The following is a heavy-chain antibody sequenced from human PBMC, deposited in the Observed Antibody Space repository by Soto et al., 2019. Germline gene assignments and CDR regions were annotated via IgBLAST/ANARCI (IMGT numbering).Heavy chain of an antibody. J-gene: IGHJ4*02. V-gene: IGHV3-15*07. CDR2: IKSRGGGGTT. D-gene: IGHD3-22*01. CDR3: TYQGDFYDRLDS. CDR1: GVPFSAAW. Sequence: EVHLVESGGGLVKPGESLRLSCTLSGVPFSAAWMNWVRQAPGKGLEWVGRIKSRGGGGTTHYAAPVQGRFTISRDDSKNTLYLQMNSLKTEDTAIYYSTYQGDFYDRLDSWGQGTLVTVSS.